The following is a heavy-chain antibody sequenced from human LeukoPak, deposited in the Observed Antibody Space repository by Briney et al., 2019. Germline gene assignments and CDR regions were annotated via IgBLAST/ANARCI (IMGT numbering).Heavy chain of an antibody. J-gene: IGHJ4*02. Sequence: GRSLRLTCAASGFTFSSYAMHWVRQAPGKGLEWVAVISYDGSNKYYADSVKGRFTISRDNSKNTLYLQMNSLRAEDTAVYYCARSIASATHYDFWSGWFDYWGQGTLVTVSS. D-gene: IGHD3-3*01. CDR1: GFTFSSYA. V-gene: IGHV3-30*04. CDR2: ISYDGSNK. CDR3: ARSIASATHYDFWSGWFDY.